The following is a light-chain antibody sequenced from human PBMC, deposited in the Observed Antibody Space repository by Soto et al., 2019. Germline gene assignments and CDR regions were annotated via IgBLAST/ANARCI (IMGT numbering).Light chain of an antibody. J-gene: IGKJ2*01. Sequence: DLLMTQSPLSLPVTPGEPASISCRSSQSLLHSNGYNYLDWYLQKPVQSPQLLIYLGSNRASGVPDRFSGSGSGTDFTLNISRVEAEDVGVYYCLQALQTPDTFGQGTKLEIK. CDR1: QSLLHSNGYNY. CDR2: LGS. V-gene: IGKV2-28*01. CDR3: LQALQTPDT.